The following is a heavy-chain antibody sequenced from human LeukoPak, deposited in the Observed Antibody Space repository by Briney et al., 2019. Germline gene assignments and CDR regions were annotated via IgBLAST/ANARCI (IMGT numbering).Heavy chain of an antibody. CDR2: IYYSGST. CDR1: GGSISSYY. V-gene: IGHV4-59*01. J-gene: IGHJ5*02. D-gene: IGHD1-1*01. CDR3: ARVERTWFDP. Sequence: PSETLSLTCTVSGGSISSYYWSWIRQPPGKGLEWIGYIYYSGSTNYNPSLKSRVTISVDTSKNQFSLKLSSVTAADTAVYYCARVERTWFDPWGQGTLVPVSS.